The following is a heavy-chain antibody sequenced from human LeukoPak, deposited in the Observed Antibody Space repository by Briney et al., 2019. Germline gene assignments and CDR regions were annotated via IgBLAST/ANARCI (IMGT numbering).Heavy chain of an antibody. CDR2: TSAYNGNT. V-gene: IGHV1-18*01. D-gene: IGHD2-15*01. J-gene: IGHJ4*02. CDR3: ARDATDAAYTPMNDY. Sequence: ASVKVSCKTSGYTFTNFGISWVRQAPGQGLEWMGWTSAYNGNTNYAQNLRGRVTVIIDRSTSTVYMELRSLRSDDTAVYYCARDATDAAYTPMNDYWGQGTLVTVSS. CDR1: GYTFTNFG.